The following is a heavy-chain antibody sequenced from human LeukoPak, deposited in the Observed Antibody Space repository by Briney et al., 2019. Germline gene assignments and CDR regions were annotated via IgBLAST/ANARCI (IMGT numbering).Heavy chain of an antibody. D-gene: IGHD3-9*01. J-gene: IGHJ6*03. CDR3: AKDGVDYDILTGYSYYYYYMDV. Sequence: GGSLRLSCAASGFTFSSYGMHWVRQAPGKGLEWVAFIRYDGSNKYYADSVKGRLTISRDNSKNTLYLQMNSLRAEDTAVYYCAKDGVDYDILTGYSYYYYYMDVWGKGTTVTISS. V-gene: IGHV3-30*02. CDR1: GFTFSSYG. CDR2: IRYDGSNK.